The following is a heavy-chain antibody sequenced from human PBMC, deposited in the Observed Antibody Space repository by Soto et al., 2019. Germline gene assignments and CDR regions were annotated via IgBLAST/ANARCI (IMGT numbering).Heavy chain of an antibody. J-gene: IGHJ4*02. CDR2: IYYSGST. Sequence: PSETQSLTSTVSGGSSSSYYWSWIRQPPGKGLEWIGYIYYSGSTNYNPSLKSRVTISVDTSKNQFSLKLSSVTAADTAVYYCARHRPGSGGSCYDYWGQGTLVTVSS. CDR3: ARHRPGSGGSCYDY. V-gene: IGHV4-59*08. CDR1: GGSSSSYY. D-gene: IGHD2-15*01.